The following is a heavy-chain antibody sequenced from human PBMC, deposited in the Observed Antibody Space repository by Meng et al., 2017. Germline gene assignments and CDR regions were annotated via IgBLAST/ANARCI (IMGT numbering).Heavy chain of an antibody. V-gene: IGHV3-30*01. CDR3: ARGQNWNYFGFFDY. J-gene: IGHJ4*02. CDR2: ISYDGSNK. D-gene: IGHD1-7*01. Sequence: QLQLVGSGGGVVQPGRFLRLSCSASGFTFSSYAMHWVRQAPGKGLEWVAVISYDGSNKYYADSVKGRFTISRDNSKNTLYLQMNSLRAEDTAVYYCARGQNWNYFGFFDYWGQGTLVTVSS. CDR1: GFTFSSYA.